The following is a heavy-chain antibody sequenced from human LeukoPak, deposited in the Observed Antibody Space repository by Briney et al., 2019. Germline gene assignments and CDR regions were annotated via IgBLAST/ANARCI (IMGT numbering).Heavy chain of an antibody. V-gene: IGHV4-39*01. D-gene: IGHD6-19*01. CDR1: GGSISSSSYY. Sequence: SETLSLTCTVSGGSISSSSYYWGWIRQPPGKGLEWIGSIYYSGSTYYNPSLKSRVTISVDTSKNQLSLKLSSVTAADTAVYYCASLTDSSGWIFQHWGQGTLVTVSS. CDR2: IYYSGST. CDR3: ASLTDSSGWIFQH. J-gene: IGHJ1*01.